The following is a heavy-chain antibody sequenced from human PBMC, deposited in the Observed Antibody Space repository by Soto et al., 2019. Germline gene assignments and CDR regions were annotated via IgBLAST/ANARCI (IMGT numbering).Heavy chain of an antibody. Sequence: PGGSLRLSCVVTGFTFSSYSMNWVRQAPGKGLEWVSRISSSSTTIYYADPVKGRFTISRDNAKNSLYLQMNSLRDEDTAVYYCARGTETSASCTDYWGQGTLVTVSS. CDR2: ISSSSTTI. CDR1: GFTFSSYS. V-gene: IGHV3-48*02. J-gene: IGHJ4*02. D-gene: IGHD2-2*01. CDR3: ARGTETSASCTDY.